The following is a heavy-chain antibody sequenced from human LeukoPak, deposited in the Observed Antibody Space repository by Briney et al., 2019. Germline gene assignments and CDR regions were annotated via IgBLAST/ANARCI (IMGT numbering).Heavy chain of an antibody. CDR1: GGSFSGYY. CDR3: ARVWGVTDFYDSRGAFDI. D-gene: IGHD3-22*01. J-gene: IGHJ3*02. CDR2: INHSGST. Sequence: SETLSLTCAVYGGSFSGYYWSWIRQPPGKGLEWIGEINHSGSTNYNPSLKSRVTISVDTSKNQFSLKLNSVTAADTAVYYCARVWGVTDFYDSRGAFDIWGQGTMVTVSS. V-gene: IGHV4-34*01.